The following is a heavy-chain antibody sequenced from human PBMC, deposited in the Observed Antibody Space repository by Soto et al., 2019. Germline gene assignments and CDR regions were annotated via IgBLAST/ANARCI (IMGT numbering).Heavy chain of an antibody. J-gene: IGHJ5*02. CDR3: ARGVEDAGS. CDR2: ISRSSTYI. D-gene: IGHD2-15*01. CDR1: GFSFSNYS. V-gene: IGHV3-21*06. Sequence: EVQLVESGGGLVKPGGSLRLSCAASGFSFSNYSMNWVRQAPGKGLEWVSSISRSSTYIYYRDSVKGRFTISRDNAKNSLYLQMNSLRVDDTAVYYCARGVEDAGSWGQGTLVTVSS.